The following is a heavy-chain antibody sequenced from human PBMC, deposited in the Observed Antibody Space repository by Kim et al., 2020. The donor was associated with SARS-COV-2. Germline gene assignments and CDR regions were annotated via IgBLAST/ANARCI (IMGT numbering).Heavy chain of an antibody. Sequence: GGSLRLSCAVSGFTINKYAMSWVRQAPGKGLEWVSLITGDRDGARTFYLDSVKGRFTISRDNAENTLYLQMNSLTADDTALYYCAKSNSGWDDFDPWGQGTLVTVSS. CDR1: GFTINKYA. CDR3: AKSNSGWDDFDP. CDR2: ITGDRDGART. V-gene: IGHV3-23*01. D-gene: IGHD6-19*01. J-gene: IGHJ5*02.